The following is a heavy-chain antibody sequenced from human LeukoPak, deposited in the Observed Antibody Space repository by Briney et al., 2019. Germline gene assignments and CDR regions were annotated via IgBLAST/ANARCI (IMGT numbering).Heavy chain of an antibody. CDR2: ISYDGSNK. J-gene: IGHJ4*02. D-gene: IGHD1-26*01. CDR3: ARAAIVGATNYYFDY. CDR1: GFTFSSYA. V-gene: IGHV3-30-3*01. Sequence: PGGSLRLSCAASGFTFSSYAMHWVRQAPGKGLEWVAVISYDGSNKYYADSVKGRFTISRDNSKNTLYLQMNSLRAEDTAVYYCARAAIVGATNYYFDYWGQGTLVTVSS.